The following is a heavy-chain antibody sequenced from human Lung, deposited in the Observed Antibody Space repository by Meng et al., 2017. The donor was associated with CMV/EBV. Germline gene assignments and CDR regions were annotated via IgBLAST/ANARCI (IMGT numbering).Heavy chain of an antibody. CDR2: IIPVRGIT. CDR1: GDYSSKS. J-gene: IGHJ5*01. D-gene: IGHD2-2*01. V-gene: IGHV1-69*04. CDR3: AREQYCSNTNCFNWFDS. Sequence: GDYSSKSVSWVRQAHGQGLEWMGRIIPVRGITNYAQKFQGRVTITADRSTSTFYMELSSLRSEDTAMYYCAREQYCSNTNCFNWFDSWAQGTLVTVS.